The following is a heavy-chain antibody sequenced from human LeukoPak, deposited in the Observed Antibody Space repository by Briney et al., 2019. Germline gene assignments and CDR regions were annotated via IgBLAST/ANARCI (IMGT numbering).Heavy chain of an antibody. CDR2: IIPIFGTA. CDR3: ARDSLERDWFDP. D-gene: IGHD1-1*01. Sequence: EASVKVSCKASGGTFSSYAISWVRQAPGQGLEWMGGIIPIFGTANYAQKFQGRVTITADKSTSTAYMELSSLRSEDTAVYYCARDSLERDWFDPWGQGTLVTVSS. J-gene: IGHJ5*02. CDR1: GGTFSSYA. V-gene: IGHV1-69*06.